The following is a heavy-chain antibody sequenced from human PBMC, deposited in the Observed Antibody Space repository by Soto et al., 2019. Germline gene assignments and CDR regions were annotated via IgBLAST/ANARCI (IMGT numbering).Heavy chain of an antibody. Sequence: GGSLRLSCAASGFTFSSYAMSWVRQAPGKGLEWVSAISGSGGSTYYADSVKGRLTISRDNSKNTLYLQMNSLRAEDTAVYYCAKDMGGRDQLLLWPLDSWGKGTLAT. CDR2: ISGSGGST. CDR1: GFTFSSYA. J-gene: IGHJ4*02. V-gene: IGHV3-23*01. CDR3: AKDMGGRDQLLLWPLDS. D-gene: IGHD2-2*01.